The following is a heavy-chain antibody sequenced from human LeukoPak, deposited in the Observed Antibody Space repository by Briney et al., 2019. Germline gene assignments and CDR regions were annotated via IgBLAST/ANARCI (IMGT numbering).Heavy chain of an antibody. V-gene: IGHV3-23*01. Sequence: GRSLRLSCAASGFTFSSYAMTWVRQAPGEGLEWLSSISVSGGSTYYADSVKGRFTISRDNSKNTLYLQMDSLRAEDTALYYCAKGLYGDLYWGQETLVTVSS. J-gene: IGHJ4*02. CDR1: GFTFSSYA. CDR3: AKGLYGDLY. CDR2: ISVSGGST. D-gene: IGHD2-21*02.